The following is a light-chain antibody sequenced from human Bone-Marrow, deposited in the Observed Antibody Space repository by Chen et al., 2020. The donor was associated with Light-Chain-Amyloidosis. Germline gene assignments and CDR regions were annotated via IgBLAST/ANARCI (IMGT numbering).Light chain of an antibody. Sequence: QSALTQPASVSGSPGQSITISCTGTSSDVGGYDLVSWYQQYPGKAPTLMIYEVTNRPSVISNRFSGYKSGNTASLTISGLQAEDEADYYCISHTSSGTLWVFGGGTKLTVL. CDR2: EVT. J-gene: IGLJ3*02. CDR1: SSDVGGYDL. CDR3: ISHTSSGTLWV. V-gene: IGLV2-14*01.